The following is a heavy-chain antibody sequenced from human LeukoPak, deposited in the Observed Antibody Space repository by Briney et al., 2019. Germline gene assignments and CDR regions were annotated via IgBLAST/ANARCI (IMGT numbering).Heavy chain of an antibody. CDR1: GGTFSSYA. D-gene: IGHD3-9*01. CDR2: IIPIFGTA. Sequence: WASVKVSCKASGGTFSSYAISWVRQAPGQGLEWMGGIIPIFGTANYAQKFQGRVTITADKSTSTAYMELSSLRSEDTAVYYCARGLVRYFDWFFDYWGQGTLVTVSS. V-gene: IGHV1-69*06. CDR3: ARGLVRYFDWFFDY. J-gene: IGHJ4*02.